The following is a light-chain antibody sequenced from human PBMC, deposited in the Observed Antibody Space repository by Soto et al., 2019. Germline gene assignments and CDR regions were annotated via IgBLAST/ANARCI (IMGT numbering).Light chain of an antibody. CDR2: LAS. CDR1: QTVLLSSNNKNY. Sequence: DIVMTQSPDSLAVPLGERATINCKSSQTVLLSSNNKNYLGWYQQKPGQAPKLLIYLASTRESGVPDRFSGSGSGTDFTLTISSLQAEDVAVYYCQQYYSTPKTFGQGTKLEIK. CDR3: QQYYSTPKT. V-gene: IGKV4-1*01. J-gene: IGKJ2*01.